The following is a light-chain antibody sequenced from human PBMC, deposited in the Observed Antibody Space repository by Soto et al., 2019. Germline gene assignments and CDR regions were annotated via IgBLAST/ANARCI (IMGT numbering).Light chain of an antibody. CDR1: QSVSSNY. CDR3: QQYGTSPLT. J-gene: IGKJ4*01. V-gene: IGKV3-20*01. Sequence: EIVLTQSPGTLSLSPGERATLSCGASQSVSSNYLAWYQQKPGQGPRLLIYGASTRATAIPDRFSGSGSGTDFTLTITRLEPEDFAVYYCQQYGTSPLTFGGGTKIEIQ. CDR2: GAS.